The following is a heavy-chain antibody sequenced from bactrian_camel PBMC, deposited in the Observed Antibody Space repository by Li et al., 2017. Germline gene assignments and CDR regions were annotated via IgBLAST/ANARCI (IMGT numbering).Heavy chain of an antibody. Sequence: HVQLVESGGGSVQVGGSLTLPCVASGSVWYSRYCMGWFRQVPGKEREGVATIYHPGGFTRYADSVKGRFTISKDNSKATLYLQMNSLKPEDTAMYYCAGALVPGAYCGLGYLGRGFVYWGHGTQVT. CDR2: IYHPGGFT. J-gene: IGHJ4*01. D-gene: IGHD1*01. CDR1: GSVWYSRYC. CDR3: AGALVPGAYCGLGYLGRGFVY. V-gene: IGHV3S63*01.